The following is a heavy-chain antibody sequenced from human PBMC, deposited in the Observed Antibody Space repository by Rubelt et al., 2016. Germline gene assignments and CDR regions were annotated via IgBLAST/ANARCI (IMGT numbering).Heavy chain of an antibody. CDR3: ARDYDILIGADNSAHDYYYYYGMDV. J-gene: IGHJ6*02. V-gene: IGHV1-18*01. CDR2: ISAYNGNT. Sequence: RGLEWMGWISAYNGNTNCAQKLQGRVTMTTDTSTSTAYMELRSLRSDDTAVYYCARDYDILIGADNSAHDYYYYYGMDVWGQGTTVTVSS. D-gene: IGHD3-9*01.